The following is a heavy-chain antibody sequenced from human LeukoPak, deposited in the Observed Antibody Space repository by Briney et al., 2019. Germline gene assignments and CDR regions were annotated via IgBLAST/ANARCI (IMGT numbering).Heavy chain of an antibody. Sequence: ASVKVSCKASGYSFTSYGIYWVRQAPGQGLEWMGWTSTFNSRTHTARNFQGRVTMTTATSTTTAYLEVSGLTSNDTAVYYCVREALNSGAWIYWGQGSLVIVSS. CDR3: VREALNSGAWIY. CDR1: GYSFTSYG. CDR2: TSTFNSRT. V-gene: IGHV1-18*01. J-gene: IGHJ4*02. D-gene: IGHD6-25*01.